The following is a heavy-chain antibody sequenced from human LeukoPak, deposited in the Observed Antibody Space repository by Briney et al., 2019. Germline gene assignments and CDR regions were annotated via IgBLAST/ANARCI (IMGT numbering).Heavy chain of an antibody. V-gene: IGHV3-23*01. CDR2: ISGSGGST. Sequence: PGGSLRLSCAASGFTFSSYAMSWVRQAPGKGLEWVSAISGSGGSTYYADSVKGRFTISRDNSKNTLYLQMNSLRAEDTAVYYCAKGGAMVRGVISRRYFDLWGRGTLVTVSS. CDR3: AKGGAMVRGVISRRYFDL. J-gene: IGHJ2*01. CDR1: GFTFSSYA. D-gene: IGHD3-10*01.